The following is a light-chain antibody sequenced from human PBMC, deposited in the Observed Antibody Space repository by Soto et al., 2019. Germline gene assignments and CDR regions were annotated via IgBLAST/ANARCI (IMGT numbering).Light chain of an antibody. CDR2: DVS. J-gene: IGLJ1*01. V-gene: IGLV2-14*01. CDR1: SSDVGGYNY. Sequence: QSVLTQPASVSGSPGQSITISCTGTSSDVGGYNYVSWYQQHPGKAHKLIIYDVSNRPSGVSNRFTGSKSGNTASLTISWLQAEDEADYYCSSYTSSSTRGFGTGTKVTVL. CDR3: SSYTSSSTRG.